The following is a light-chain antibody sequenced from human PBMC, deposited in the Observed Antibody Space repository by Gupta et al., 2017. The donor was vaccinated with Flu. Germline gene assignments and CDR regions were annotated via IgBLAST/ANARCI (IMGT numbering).Light chain of an antibody. J-gene: IGKJ4*01. V-gene: IGKV3-15*01. CDR1: QSVNSY. CDR3: QQYNTWPLT. Sequence: EIVMTQSPVTLSVSPGEGATLSCRASQSVNSYLAWYQQKPGQAPRLLFYGVSTRAAGIPARFSGSGSGTEFTLTISSLQSEDFAVYYCQQYNTWPLTFGGGTKVEIK. CDR2: GVS.